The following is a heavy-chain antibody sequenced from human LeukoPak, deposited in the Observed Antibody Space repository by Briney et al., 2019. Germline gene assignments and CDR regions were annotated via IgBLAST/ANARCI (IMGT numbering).Heavy chain of an antibody. CDR3: AREGVVVTAIRAFDI. D-gene: IGHD2-21*02. J-gene: IGHJ3*02. CDR2: IIPIFGTA. Sequence: ASVKVSCKASGGTFSSYAISWVRQAPGQGLEWMGGIIPIFGTANYAQKFQGRVTTTTDESTSTAYMELSSLRSEDTAVYYCAREGVVVTAIRAFDIWGQGTMVTVSS. V-gene: IGHV1-69*05. CDR1: GGTFSSYA.